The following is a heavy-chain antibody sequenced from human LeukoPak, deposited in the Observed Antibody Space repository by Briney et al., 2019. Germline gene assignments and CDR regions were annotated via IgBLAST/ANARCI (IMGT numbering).Heavy chain of an antibody. CDR3: ARVSAYRYGSGSYYYFDN. D-gene: IGHD3-10*01. CDR2: INTDGSGT. J-gene: IGHJ4*02. CDR1: GXTFSSYW. V-gene: IGHV3-74*01. Sequence: GGSLRLSWAASGXTFSSYWMHWVCQAPGKGLLWISRINTDGSGTTYADSVKGRFTVSRDNARETVYLQMHSLRAEDTAVYYCARVSAYRYGSGSYYYFDNWGQGTLVAVSS.